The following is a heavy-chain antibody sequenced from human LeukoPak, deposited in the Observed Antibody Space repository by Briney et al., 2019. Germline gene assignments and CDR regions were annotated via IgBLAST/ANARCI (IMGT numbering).Heavy chain of an antibody. V-gene: IGHV3-23*01. CDR2: LSGSGTST. J-gene: IGHJ6*02. Sequence: GGSLRLSCAASGFSFSSYAMSWVRQAPGKGLEWVSALSGSGTSTYYVDSVKGRFTISRDNSKNTLYLRMNSLRVEDTAIYYCAKDLPYGMDVWGQGTTVTVSS. CDR3: AKDLPYGMDV. CDR1: GFSFSSYA.